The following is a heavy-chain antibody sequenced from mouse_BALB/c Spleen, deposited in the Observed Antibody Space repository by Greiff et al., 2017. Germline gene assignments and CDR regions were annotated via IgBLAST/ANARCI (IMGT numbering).Heavy chain of an antibody. CDR2: ISTYYGDA. CDR1: GYTFTDYA. D-gene: IGHD2-14*01. CDR3: TRGEVRRGFAY. V-gene: IGHV1S137*01. J-gene: IGHJ3*01. Sequence: QVQLQQSGAELVRPGVSVKISCKGSGYTFTDYAMHWVKQSHAKSLEWIGVISTYYGDASYNQKFKGKATMTVDKSSSTAYMELARLTSEDSAIYYCTRGEVRRGFAYWGQGTLVTVSA.